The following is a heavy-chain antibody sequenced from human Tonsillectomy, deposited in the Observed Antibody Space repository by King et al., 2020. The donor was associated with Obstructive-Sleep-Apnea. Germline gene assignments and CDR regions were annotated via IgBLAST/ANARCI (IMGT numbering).Heavy chain of an antibody. CDR2: IHYSGST. D-gene: IGHD6-25*01. V-gene: IGHV4-59*08. CDR3: ATARGYLPYYFDN. J-gene: IGHJ4*02. CDR1: GGSISTYY. Sequence: PLQESGPGLVKPSETLSLTCSVSGGSISTYYWSWIRQPPGKGLEWIGYIHYSGSTKYNPSLKSRVTMSVDTSKNQVSLNLSSVTAADTAVYYCATARGYLPYYFDNWGQGTLVTASS.